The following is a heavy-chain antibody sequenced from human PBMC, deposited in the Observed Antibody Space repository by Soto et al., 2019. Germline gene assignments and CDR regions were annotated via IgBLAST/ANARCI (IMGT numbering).Heavy chain of an antibody. D-gene: IGHD1-1*01. CDR3: ARRHETSLCFDF. CDR1: GVTFSWYA. CDR2: INRGGSAQ. V-gene: IGHV3-23*01. J-gene: IGHJ4*02. Sequence: GGSLRLSCAASGVTFSWYAMHWVRQAPGKGLGWVAAINRGGSAQYHADSVRGRFTISRDNSMNTLYLQMNSLSAEDTAIYYCARRHETSLCFDFWGQGVPVTVSS.